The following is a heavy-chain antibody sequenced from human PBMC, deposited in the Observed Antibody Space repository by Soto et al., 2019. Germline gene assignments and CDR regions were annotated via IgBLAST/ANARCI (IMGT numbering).Heavy chain of an antibody. CDR3: ARDYHVSGTWLGVEV. CDR1: GGSISSGDSY. V-gene: IGHV4-31*03. D-gene: IGHD3-10*01. Sequence: QVQLQESGPGLVKPSQTLSLTCNVSGGSISSGDSYWIWIRQHPGKGLEWIGYIYYRGATYYNPSLKSRVSISVDVAKNQFSLRLSSVTAADTAVYYCARDYHVSGTWLGVEVWGQGTTVTVSS. J-gene: IGHJ6*02. CDR2: IYYRGAT.